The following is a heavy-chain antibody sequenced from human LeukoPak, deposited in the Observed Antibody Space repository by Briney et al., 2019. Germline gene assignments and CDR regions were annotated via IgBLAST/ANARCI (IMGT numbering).Heavy chain of an antibody. V-gene: IGHV3-23*01. CDR1: GFTFSSYA. CDR3: AKDQSRAAAGPSSYYGMDV. CDR2: ISGSGGST. J-gene: IGHJ6*02. Sequence: GGSLRLSCAASGFTFSSYAMSWVRQAPGKGLEWVSTISGSGGSTYYADSVKGRFTISRDNTKNTLYLQMNSLRVEDTAVYYCAKDQSRAAAGPSSYYGMDVWGQGTTVTVSS. D-gene: IGHD6-13*01.